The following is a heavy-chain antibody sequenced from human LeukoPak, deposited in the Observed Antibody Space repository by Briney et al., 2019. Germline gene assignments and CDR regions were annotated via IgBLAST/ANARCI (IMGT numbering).Heavy chain of an antibody. V-gene: IGHV3-11*01. D-gene: IGHD6-13*01. Sequence: PGGSLRLSCAASGFTFSDYYMSWIRQAPGKGLEWVSYISSSGSTIYYADSVKGRFTISRDNAKNSLYLQMNSLRAEDTAVYYCHTSSSSWPPDAFDIWGQGTMVTVSS. CDR1: GFTFSDYY. J-gene: IGHJ3*02. CDR2: ISSSGSTI. CDR3: HTSSSSWPPDAFDI.